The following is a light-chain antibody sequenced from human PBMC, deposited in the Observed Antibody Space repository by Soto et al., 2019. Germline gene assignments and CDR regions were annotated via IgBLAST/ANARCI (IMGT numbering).Light chain of an antibody. CDR3: QQRSNWPIT. J-gene: IGKJ5*01. CDR1: RSVSSY. Sequence: EIVWTNSPATLSLSTGESATLSCMATRSVSSYLAWYQQKPGQAPRLLIYDASSRPTDIPARFSGSGSGTDFTLTISSLEPEDFALYYCQQRSNWPITFGQGTRLEIK. CDR2: DAS. V-gene: IGKV3-11*01.